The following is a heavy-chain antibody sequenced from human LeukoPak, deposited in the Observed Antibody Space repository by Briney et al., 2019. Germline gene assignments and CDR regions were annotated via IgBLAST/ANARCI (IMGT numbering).Heavy chain of an antibody. CDR1: GYTFTDYY. V-gene: IGHV1-2*02. CDR2: INPNSGVT. D-gene: IGHD3-3*01. Sequence: ASVKVSCKTSGYTFTDYYVHWVRPAPGQGLKWMGWINPNSGVTKSVQKFQGRVTMTRNTSISTAYMELSRLTSDDTAVYYCARDGGLDYWGQGALVTVSS. CDR3: ARDGGLDY. J-gene: IGHJ4*02.